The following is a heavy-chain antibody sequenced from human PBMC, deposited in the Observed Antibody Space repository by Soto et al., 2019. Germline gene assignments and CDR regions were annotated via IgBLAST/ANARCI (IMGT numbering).Heavy chain of an antibody. CDR1: GYTFTSYG. CDR2: INVYNGNT. V-gene: IGHV1-18*04. D-gene: IGHD2-15*01. Sequence: ASVKVSCKASGYTFTSYGIGWVRQAPGQGLEWMGWINVYNGNTKYAQQLQGRVTLTTDTSTSTAYMDLRSLRSDDTAVYYCAREAVVGGSLWLDPWGQGSLVTVSS. J-gene: IGHJ5*02. CDR3: AREAVVGGSLWLDP.